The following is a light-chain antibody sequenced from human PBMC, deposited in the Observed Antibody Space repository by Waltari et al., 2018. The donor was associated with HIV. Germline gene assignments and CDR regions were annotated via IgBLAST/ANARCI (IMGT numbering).Light chain of an antibody. CDR3: CSYAGSSTFVV. CDR2: DVS. CDR1: SSDVGGYNY. V-gene: IGLV2-23*02. Sequence: QSALTQPASVSGSPGQSITLSCTGTSSDVGGYNYVSWYQQHPGTAPKLMIYDVSKRPSGVSHRFSGSKSGNTASLTISGLQAEDEADYYCCSYAGSSTFVVFGGGTKLTVL. J-gene: IGLJ2*01.